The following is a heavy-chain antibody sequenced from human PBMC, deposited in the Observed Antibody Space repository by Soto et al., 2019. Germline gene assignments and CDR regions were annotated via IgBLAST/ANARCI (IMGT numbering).Heavy chain of an antibody. D-gene: IGHD6-19*01. J-gene: IGHJ6*02. V-gene: IGHV3-23*01. Sequence: GGSLRLSGAASGFTFSSYAMSWVRQAPGKGLEWVSAISGSGGSTYYADSVKGRFTISRDNSKNTLYLQMNSLRAEDTAVYYCAKKSSGSYYYYYGMDVWGQGTTVTVSS. CDR2: ISGSGGST. CDR3: AKKSSGSYYYYYGMDV. CDR1: GFTFSSYA.